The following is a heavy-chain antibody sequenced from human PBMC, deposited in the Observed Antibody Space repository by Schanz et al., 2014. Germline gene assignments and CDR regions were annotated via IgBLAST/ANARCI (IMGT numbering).Heavy chain of an antibody. CDR2: ISVYHGHT. J-gene: IGHJ6*02. Sequence: QVQLVQSGGEVKKPGASATVSCKASGYTFNNHGISWVRQAPGQGLEWMGWISVYHGHTNYAEKVHGRVTMTTDTSTSAAYMELRSLTADDTAVYYCVRDAGWAFGDYHGMDVWGQGTSVTVS. D-gene: IGHD3-10*01. CDR1: GYTFNNHG. CDR3: VRDAGWAFGDYHGMDV. V-gene: IGHV1-18*01.